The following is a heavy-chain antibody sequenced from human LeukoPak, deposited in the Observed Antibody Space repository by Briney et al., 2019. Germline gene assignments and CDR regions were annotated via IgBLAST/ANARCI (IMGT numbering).Heavy chain of an antibody. CDR1: GGSISSYY. CDR3: AREPNYDILTGYYKGGDAFDI. V-gene: IGHV4-4*07. D-gene: IGHD3-9*01. Sequence: PSETLSLTCTVSGGSISSYYWSWIRQPAGEGLGWIGRIYTSGSTNYNPSLKSRVTMSVDTSKNQFSLKLSSVTAADTAVYYCAREPNYDILTGYYKGGDAFDIWGQGTMVTVSS. CDR2: IYTSGST. J-gene: IGHJ3*02.